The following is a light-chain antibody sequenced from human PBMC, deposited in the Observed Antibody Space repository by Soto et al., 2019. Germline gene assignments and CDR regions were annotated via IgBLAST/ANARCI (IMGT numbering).Light chain of an antibody. CDR1: QNVGTN. CDR3: LQYNTFPHS. Sequence: TELTQFPATLSISPGERATLSCRASQNVGTNLAWYQQKPGQAPRLLIYGASTRAFGLPARFTGSGSGTEFTLTITSLQSEDIATYYCLQYNTFPHSFGQGTRLEI. CDR2: GAS. V-gene: IGKV3-15*01. J-gene: IGKJ2*03.